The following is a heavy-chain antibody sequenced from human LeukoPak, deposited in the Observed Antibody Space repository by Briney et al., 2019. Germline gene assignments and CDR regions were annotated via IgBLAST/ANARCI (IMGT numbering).Heavy chain of an antibody. CDR1: RFTLSNYW. J-gene: IGHJ4*02. CDR2: IKQYGSDT. CDR3: ARQRGSGCLDY. D-gene: IGHD6-19*01. V-gene: IGHV3-7*01. Sequence: GGSLRLSCAASRFTLSNYWMSWVRQAPGKGLEWVANIKQYGSDTYYVDSVKGRFTISRDNANNSLSLQMNSLRAEDTAVYYCARQRGSGCLDYWGQGTLVTVSS.